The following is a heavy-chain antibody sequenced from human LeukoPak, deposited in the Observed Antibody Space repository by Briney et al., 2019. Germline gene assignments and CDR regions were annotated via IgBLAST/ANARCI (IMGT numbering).Heavy chain of an antibody. D-gene: IGHD6-13*01. CDR2: IYYTGNI. Sequence: SGTLSLTCSVSGGSISGTTFYWGWIRQPPGKGLEWIASIYYTGNIYYNPSLKSRVTLSVDTSRNQFSLQLNFVTAADTAVYYCVRHDLAAAGRDIYFDPWGQGTLVTVSS. V-gene: IGHV4-39*01. CDR3: VRHDLAAAGRDIYFDP. CDR1: GGSISGTTFY. J-gene: IGHJ5*02.